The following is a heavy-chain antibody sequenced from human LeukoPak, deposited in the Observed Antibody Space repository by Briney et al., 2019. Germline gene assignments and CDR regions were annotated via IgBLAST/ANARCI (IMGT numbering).Heavy chain of an antibody. CDR3: ARDTVAGTGDY. D-gene: IGHD6-19*01. V-gene: IGHV1-2*02. J-gene: IGHJ4*02. CDR1: GYTFTGYY. Sequence: ASVKVSCKASGYTFTGYYMHWVRQAPGQGLEWMGWINPNSGGTNYAQKFQGGVTMTRDTSISTAYMELSRLRSEDTAVYYCARDTVAGTGDYWGQGTLVTVSS. CDR2: INPNSGGT.